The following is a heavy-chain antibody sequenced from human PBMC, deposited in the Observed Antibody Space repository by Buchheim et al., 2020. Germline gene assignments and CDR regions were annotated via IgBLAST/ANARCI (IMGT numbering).Heavy chain of an antibody. CDR1: GFTFSNYG. J-gene: IGHJ6*02. CDR3: AKDQRWGMDV. V-gene: IGHV3-30*02. D-gene: IGHD4-23*01. Sequence: QVQLVESGGGVVQPGKSLRLSCAASGFTFSNYGIHWVRQAPGKGLEWVSFIRYDGSYKYYADSVTGRFNVSRDDSKNSLSLQMNSLRSEDTAVYYCAKDQRWGMDVWGQGTT. CDR2: IRYDGSYK.